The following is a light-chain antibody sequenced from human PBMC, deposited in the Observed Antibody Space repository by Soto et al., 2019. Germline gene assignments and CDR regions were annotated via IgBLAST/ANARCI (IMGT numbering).Light chain of an antibody. Sequence: EIVMTQSPATLSVSPGEIATLSCSASQSVSSDLAWYHQKPGQAPRLLIYGASNRATGIPDRFSGSGSGTDFTLTISRLEPEDFAVYYCKQYGSSGKFGQGTKVDIK. J-gene: IGKJ1*01. CDR2: GAS. V-gene: IGKV3-20*01. CDR1: QSVSSD. CDR3: KQYGSSGK.